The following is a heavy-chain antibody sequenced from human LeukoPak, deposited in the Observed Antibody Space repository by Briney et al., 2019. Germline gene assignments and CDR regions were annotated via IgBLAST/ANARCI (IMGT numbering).Heavy chain of an antibody. D-gene: IGHD3-16*01. CDR1: GFTFSSYW. Sequence: GRSLRLSCAASGFTFSSYWMHWVRHAPGKGLVWVSRINSDGSSTSYADSVKGRFTISRDNAKNTLYLQMNSLRAEDTAVYYCARQVTVEKGFAGDYWGQGTLVTVSS. CDR2: INSDGSST. CDR3: ARQVTVEKGFAGDY. V-gene: IGHV3-74*01. J-gene: IGHJ4*02.